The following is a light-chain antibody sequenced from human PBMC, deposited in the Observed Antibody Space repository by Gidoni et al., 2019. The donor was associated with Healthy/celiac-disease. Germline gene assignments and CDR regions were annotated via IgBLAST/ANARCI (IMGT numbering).Light chain of an antibody. J-gene: IGKJ1*01. CDR1: QSISSY. CDR2: AAS. V-gene: IGKV1-39*01. CDR3: QQSYSTPWT. Sequence: DIQMTQSPSSLSASVGDRFTITCRASQSISSYLNWYQQKPGKAPKLLIYAASSLQSGVPSRFSGSGSWTDFTLTISSLQPEDFATYYCQQSYSTPWTFGQGTKVEIK.